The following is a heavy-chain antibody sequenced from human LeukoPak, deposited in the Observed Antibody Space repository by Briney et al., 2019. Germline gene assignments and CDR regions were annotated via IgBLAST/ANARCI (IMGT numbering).Heavy chain of an antibody. CDR2: IYYSGST. CDR3: ARASEDSSSWYGVVGFDP. CDR1: GGSISSYY. V-gene: IGHV4-59*01. Sequence: SETLSLTCTVSGGSISSYYWSWIRQPPGKGLEWIGYIYYSGSTNYNPSLKSRVTISVDTSKSQFSLKLSSVTAADTAVYYCARASEDSSSWYGVVGFDPWGQGTLVTVSS. D-gene: IGHD6-13*01. J-gene: IGHJ5*02.